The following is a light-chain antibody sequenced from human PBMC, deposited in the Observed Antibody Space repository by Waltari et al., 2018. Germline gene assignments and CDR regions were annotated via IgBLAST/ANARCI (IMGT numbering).Light chain of an antibody. CDR3: SSYTSSITVV. CDR1: SSDVGGLNY. CDR2: EFS. V-gene: IGLV2-14*01. J-gene: IGLJ2*01. Sequence: QSALTQPASVSGSPGQSIAISCTGTSSDVGGLNYVSWYQQHPGKAPKLMIYEFSNRPSGVSNRFSGSKSGNTASLTISGLQAEDEADYYCSSYTSSITVVFGGGTKLTVL.